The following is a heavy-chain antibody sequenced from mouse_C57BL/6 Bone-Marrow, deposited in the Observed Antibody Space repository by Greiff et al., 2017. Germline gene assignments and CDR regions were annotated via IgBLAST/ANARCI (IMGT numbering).Heavy chain of an antibody. CDR3: ARRDYYGSRKPPSWFAY. V-gene: IGHV1-80*01. CDR2: IYPGDGDT. CDR1: GYAFSSYW. Sequence: QVQLKQSGAELVKPGASVKISCKASGYAFSSYWMNWVKQRPGKGLEWIGQIYPGDGDTNYNGKFKGKATLTADKSSSTAYMQLSSLTSEDSAVYFCARRDYYGSRKPPSWFAYWGQGTLVTVSA. D-gene: IGHD1-1*01. J-gene: IGHJ3*01.